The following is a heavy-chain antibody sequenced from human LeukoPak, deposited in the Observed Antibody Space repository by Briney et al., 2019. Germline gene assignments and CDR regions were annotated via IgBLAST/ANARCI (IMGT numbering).Heavy chain of an antibody. Sequence: PSQTLSLTCTVSGGSISSGDYYWNWIRQPPGKGLEWIGYISYSGSTYFNPSLRSRVTISVDTSENQFSLKLSSVTAADTAVYYFARETYYYDSSGLPHYFMDVWGKGTTVTVSS. CDR3: ARETYYYDSSGLPHYFMDV. CDR1: GGSISSGDYY. D-gene: IGHD3-22*01. J-gene: IGHJ6*03. V-gene: IGHV4-30-4*08. CDR2: ISYSGST.